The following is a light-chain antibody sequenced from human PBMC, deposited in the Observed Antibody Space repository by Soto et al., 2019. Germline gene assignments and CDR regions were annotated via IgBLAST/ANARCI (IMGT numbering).Light chain of an antibody. J-gene: IGLJ2*01. Sequence: QSALTQPPSASGSRGQSVTISCTGTRSDVGGYNYVSWYQQHPGKAPKLMIYEVSKRPSGVPDRFSGSKSGNTASLTVSGLQAEDEADYYCSSYAGSNNFGVVFGGGTKLTAL. V-gene: IGLV2-8*01. CDR3: SSYAGSNNFGVV. CDR2: EVS. CDR1: RSDVGGYNY.